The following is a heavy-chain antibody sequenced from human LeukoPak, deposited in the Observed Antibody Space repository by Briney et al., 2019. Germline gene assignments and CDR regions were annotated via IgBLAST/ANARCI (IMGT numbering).Heavy chain of an antibody. CDR2: INHSGST. J-gene: IGHJ3*02. CDR1: DESFSAYY. Sequence: SETLSLTCAVSDESFSAYYWSWIRQPPGKGPEWIGEINHSGSTKYNPSLKSRATISVDRSKNHVSLKLNSVTAADTAVYYCARRQRGYTYGYGSGAFDIWGQGTVVTVSS. V-gene: IGHV4-34*01. D-gene: IGHD5-18*01. CDR3: ARRQRGYTYGYGSGAFDI.